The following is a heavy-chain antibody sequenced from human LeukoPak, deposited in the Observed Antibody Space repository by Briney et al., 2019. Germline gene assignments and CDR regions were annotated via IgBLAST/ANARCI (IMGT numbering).Heavy chain of an antibody. CDR2: ITHSGST. J-gene: IGHJ5*02. V-gene: IGHV4-34*01. Sequence: SETLSLTCAVYGGSFSGYYWSWIRQPPGKGLEWIGEITHSGSTNYNPSLKSRVTISVDTSKNQFSLKLSSVTAADTAVYYCARGKEDIVVVVAATRTTREFDPWGQGTLVTVSS. CDR3: ARGKEDIVVVVAATRTTREFDP. D-gene: IGHD2-15*01. CDR1: GGSFSGYY.